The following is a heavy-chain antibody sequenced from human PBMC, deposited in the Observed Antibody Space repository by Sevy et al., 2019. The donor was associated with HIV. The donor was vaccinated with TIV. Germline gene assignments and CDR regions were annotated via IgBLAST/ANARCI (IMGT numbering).Heavy chain of an antibody. CDR3: ARDFLRTIKRSNSGYDGFDP. CDR1: GYTFTGYY. J-gene: IGHJ5*02. Sequence: ATVKVSCKASGYTFTGYYMHWVRQAPGQGLEWMGRINPNSGGTNYAQKFQGRVTMTRDTSISTAYMELSRLRSDDTAVYYCARDFLRTIKRSNSGYDGFDPWGQGTLVTVSS. V-gene: IGHV1-2*06. D-gene: IGHD5-12*01. CDR2: INPNSGGT.